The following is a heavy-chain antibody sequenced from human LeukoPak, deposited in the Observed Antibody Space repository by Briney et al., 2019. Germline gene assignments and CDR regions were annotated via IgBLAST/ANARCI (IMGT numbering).Heavy chain of an antibody. CDR3: ARGGGTLHYMDV. J-gene: IGHJ6*03. CDR2: IFTSEST. D-gene: IGHD3-16*01. Sequence: SETLSLTCNVSGVSISSYYWTWIRQPAGKELQWIGRIFTSESTSYNPSLKSRLTISIDMSKNQFSLKLTSVTAADAAVYFCARGGGTLHYMDVWGKGTTVTISS. V-gene: IGHV4-4*07. CDR1: GVSISSYY.